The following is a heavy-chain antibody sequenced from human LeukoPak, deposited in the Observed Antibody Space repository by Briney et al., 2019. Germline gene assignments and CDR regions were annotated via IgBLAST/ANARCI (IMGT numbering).Heavy chain of an antibody. J-gene: IGHJ4*02. CDR3: ARETVVTPVYFDY. V-gene: IGHV3-30-3*01. CDR2: ISYDGANR. Sequence: QAGGPLRLSCAASGFTVSSNYMGWVRQAPGKGLGWVGAISYDGANRYYADSVKGRFTISRDNSKNTLYLQMNTLTAEDTAVYYCARETVVTPVYFDYWGQGTLVTVSS. CDR1: GFTVSSNY. D-gene: IGHD4-23*01.